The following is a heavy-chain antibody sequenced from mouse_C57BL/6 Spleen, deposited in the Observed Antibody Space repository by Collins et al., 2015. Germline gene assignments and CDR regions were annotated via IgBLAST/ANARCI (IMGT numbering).Heavy chain of an antibody. CDR3: ARSTDGNLFVY. CDR2: INTNTGEP. J-gene: IGHJ3*01. Sequence: QIQLVQSGPELKKPGETVKISCKASGYTFTNYGMNWVKQAPGKGLKWMGWINTNTGEPTYAEEFKGRFAFSLETSASTAYLQINNLKNEDTATYFCARSTDGNLFVYWGQGTLVTVSA. CDR1: GYTFTNYG. D-gene: IGHD2-1*01. V-gene: IGHV9-3*02.